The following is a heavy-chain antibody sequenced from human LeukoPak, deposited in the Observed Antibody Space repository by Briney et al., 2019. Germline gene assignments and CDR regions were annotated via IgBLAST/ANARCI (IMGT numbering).Heavy chain of an antibody. CDR3: ARDLGYCTNGVCHTRFDY. Sequence: SETLSLTCAVYGGSFSGYYWSWIRQPPGKGLEWIGEINHSGSTNYNPSLKSRVTISVDTSKNQSSLKLSSVTAADTAVYYCARDLGYCTNGVCHTRFDYWGQGTLVAVSS. CDR2: INHSGST. J-gene: IGHJ4*02. V-gene: IGHV4-34*01. D-gene: IGHD2-8*01. CDR1: GGSFSGYY.